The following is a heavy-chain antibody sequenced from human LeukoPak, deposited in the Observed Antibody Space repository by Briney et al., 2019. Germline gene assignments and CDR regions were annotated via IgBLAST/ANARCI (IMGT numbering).Heavy chain of an antibody. V-gene: IGHV1-69*06. CDR2: IIPIFGTA. J-gene: IGHJ5*02. CDR1: GGTFSSYA. D-gene: IGHD6-19*01. Sequence: SVKVSCKASGGTFSSYAISWVRQAPGQGVEWMGGIIPIFGTANYAQKFQGRVTITADKSTSTAYMELSSLRSEDTAVYYCARDRFPSGSSDWSSWGQGTLVTVSS. CDR3: ARDRFPSGSSDWSS.